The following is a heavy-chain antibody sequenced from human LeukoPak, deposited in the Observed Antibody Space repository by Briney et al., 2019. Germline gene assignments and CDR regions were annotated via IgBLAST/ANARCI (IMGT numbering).Heavy chain of an antibody. V-gene: IGHV3-23*01. D-gene: IGHD6-13*01. CDR3: LKDETGSSWYN. CDR2: IGRSGSGT. J-gene: IGHJ4*02. Sequence: GGSLRLSCAASGFTFSSYYMCWVRQAPGKGLEWVSSIGRSGSGTYYADSVKGRFTISRDNSKNTLYLQMNSLRAEDTAIYYCLKDETGSSWYNWGQGTLVTVSS. CDR1: GFTFSSYY.